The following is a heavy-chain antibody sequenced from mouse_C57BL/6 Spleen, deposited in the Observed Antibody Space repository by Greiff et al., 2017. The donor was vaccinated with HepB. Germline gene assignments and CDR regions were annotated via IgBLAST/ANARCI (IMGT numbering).Heavy chain of an antibody. CDR3: ARPGDYDYWYFDV. CDR2: ISSGSSTI. D-gene: IGHD2-4*01. CDR1: GFTFSDYG. Sequence: EVKLVESGGGLVKPGGSLKLSCAASGFTFSDYGMHWVRQAPEKGLEWVAYISSGSSTIYYADTVKGRFTISRDNAKNTLFLQMTSLRSEDTAMYYCARPGDYDYWYFDVWGTGTTVTVSS. V-gene: IGHV5-17*01. J-gene: IGHJ1*03.